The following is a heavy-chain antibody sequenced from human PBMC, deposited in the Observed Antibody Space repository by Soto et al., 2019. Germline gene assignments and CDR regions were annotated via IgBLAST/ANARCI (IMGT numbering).Heavy chain of an antibody. Sequence: QVQLVESGGGVVQPGRSLRLSCAASGFTFNTYAMHWVRQAQGKGLEWVAVISYDGSNKYYAGSVKGRLNISRDNSKNTLYLQMNSLSAEDTAVYYCATGQHCSTTSCYFYCYGMDVWGQGTTVAVSS. D-gene: IGHD2-2*01. CDR2: ISYDGSNK. V-gene: IGHV3-30*03. CDR1: GFTFNTYA. J-gene: IGHJ6*02. CDR3: ATGQHCSTTSCYFYCYGMDV.